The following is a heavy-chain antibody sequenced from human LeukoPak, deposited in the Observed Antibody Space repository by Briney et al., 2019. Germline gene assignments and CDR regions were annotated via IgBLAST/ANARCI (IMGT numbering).Heavy chain of an antibody. CDR2: ISGSGGST. V-gene: IGHV3-23*01. J-gene: IGHJ4*02. CDR1: GFTFSKYG. D-gene: IGHD3-9*01. Sequence: GGSPRLSCAASGFTFSKYGMSWVRQAPGKGLEWVSLISGSGGSTYTANAVKGRFTISRDNSKNMLYLQMDSLRAEDTAVYYCAKVVYGVLTGFDYWGQGTLVTVSS. CDR3: AKVVYGVLTGFDY.